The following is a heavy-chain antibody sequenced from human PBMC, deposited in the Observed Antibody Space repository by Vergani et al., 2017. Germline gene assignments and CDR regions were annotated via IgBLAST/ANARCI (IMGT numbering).Heavy chain of an antibody. V-gene: IGHV3-NL1*01. CDR3: ARESGSSDGMDV. J-gene: IGHJ6*02. D-gene: IGHD6-6*01. Sequence: QVQLVESGGGVVQPGRSLRLSCAASGFTFSSYGMHWVRQAPGKGLEWVSAISGSGGSTYYADSVKGRFTISRDNSKNTLYLQMNSLRAEDTAVYYCARESGSSDGMDVWGQGTTVTVSS. CDR1: GFTFSSYG. CDR2: ISGSGGST.